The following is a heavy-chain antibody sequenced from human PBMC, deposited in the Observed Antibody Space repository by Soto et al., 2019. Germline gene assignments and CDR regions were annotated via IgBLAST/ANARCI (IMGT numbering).Heavy chain of an antibody. D-gene: IGHD6-13*01. Sequence: ASVKVSCKASGYTFTNFGISWVRQAPGQGLEWMGWISAYNGNTNYAQNFQGRVTMTTDTSTSTAYMELSSLRSEDTAVYYCARDSSSWYYRMSYNYYYGMDVWG. V-gene: IGHV1-18*01. J-gene: IGHJ6*02. CDR1: GYTFTNFG. CDR3: ARDSSSWYYRMSYNYYYGMDV. CDR2: ISAYNGNT.